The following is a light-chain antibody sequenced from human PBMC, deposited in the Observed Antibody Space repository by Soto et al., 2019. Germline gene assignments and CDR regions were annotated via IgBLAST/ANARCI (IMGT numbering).Light chain of an antibody. CDR2: GAS. CDR1: QHIASSY. CDR3: QLYGGSPIFS. V-gene: IGKV3-20*01. Sequence: VLTQSPDTLSVSPGERGTLSCRASQHIASSYLAWYQQKRGQPPRLLIYGASTRASGIPDRFSGSGSGTDFNLTISRLEPEDFAVYYCQLYGGSPIFSFGPGTKVDIK. J-gene: IGKJ3*01.